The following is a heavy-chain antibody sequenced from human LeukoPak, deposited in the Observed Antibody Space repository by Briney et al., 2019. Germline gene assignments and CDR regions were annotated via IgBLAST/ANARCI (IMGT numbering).Heavy chain of an antibody. D-gene: IGHD6-19*01. J-gene: IGHJ4*02. CDR2: ISGSGGST. CDR3: AKDSAGYSSGWYPL. CDR1: GFTVSTNH. Sequence: PGGSLRLSCAASGFTVSTNHMSWVRQAPGKGLEWVSAISGSGGSTYYADSVKGRFTISRDNSKNTLYLQMNSLRAEDTAVYYCAKDSAGYSSGWYPLWGQGTLVTVSS. V-gene: IGHV3-23*01.